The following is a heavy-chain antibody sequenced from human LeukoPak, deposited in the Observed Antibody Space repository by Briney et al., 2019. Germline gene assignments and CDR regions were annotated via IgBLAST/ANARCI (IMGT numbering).Heavy chain of an antibody. CDR3: ARDSDGMSV. CDR1: RFTFSTYG. CDR2: ISYDGINK. J-gene: IGHJ6*02. Sequence: GKSLRLSCAASRFTFSTYGMHWVRQAPGKGLEWVALISYDGINKYYADSVKGRFTVSRDNSKSTLYLQVNSLRAKDTAVYYCARDSDGMSVWGLGTTVTVSS. V-gene: IGHV3-30*03.